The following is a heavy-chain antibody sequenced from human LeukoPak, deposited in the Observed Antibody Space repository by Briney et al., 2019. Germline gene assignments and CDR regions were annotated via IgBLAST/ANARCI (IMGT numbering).Heavy chain of an antibody. CDR1: GITFSNYG. CDR3: ARDIVIVPAAITGVASYYYYYMDV. CDR2: INPNGGTA. Sequence: GGSLRLSCAASGITFSNYGMHWVRQAPGKGLEWMGIINPNGGTASYAQKFQGRVTMTRDMSTSTVYVELSSLRSEDTAVYYCARDIVIVPAAITGVASYYYYYMDVWGKGTTVTVSS. V-gene: IGHV1-46*01. D-gene: IGHD2-2*02. J-gene: IGHJ6*03.